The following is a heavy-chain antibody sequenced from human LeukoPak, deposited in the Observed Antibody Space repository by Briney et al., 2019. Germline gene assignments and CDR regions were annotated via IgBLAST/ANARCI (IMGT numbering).Heavy chain of an antibody. D-gene: IGHD1-26*01. CDR1: GYTLTALS. CDR2: FDPEDGET. Sequence: ASVKVSCKVSGYTLTALSMHWVRQAPGKGLVWVGGFDPEDGETIYAQKFQGRVTMTEDTSTDTAYMELSSLRSEDTAVYYCATGMLRWELLNYWGQGTLVTVSS. V-gene: IGHV1-24*01. J-gene: IGHJ4*02. CDR3: ATGMLRWELLNY.